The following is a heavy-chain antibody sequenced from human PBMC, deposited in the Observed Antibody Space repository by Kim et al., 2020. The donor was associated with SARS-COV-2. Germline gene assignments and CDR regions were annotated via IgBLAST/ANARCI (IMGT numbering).Heavy chain of an antibody. Sequence: SETLSLTCTVSGGSISGHFWSWVRQSAGKGLEWIGRIYASGSTNYNPYLKSRVIMSVDTSKSYLSLNLSSVTAADTAVYFCASDRGGSPIVWGRGTLVTV. J-gene: IGHJ4*02. D-gene: IGHD3-10*01. CDR1: GGSISGHF. V-gene: IGHV4-4*07. CDR2: IYASGST. CDR3: ASDRGGSPIV.